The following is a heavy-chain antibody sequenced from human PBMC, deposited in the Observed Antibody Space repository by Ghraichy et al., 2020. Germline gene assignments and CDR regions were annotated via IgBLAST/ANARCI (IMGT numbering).Heavy chain of an antibody. D-gene: IGHD1-26*01. Sequence: SQTLSLTCAVYGGSFSGYYWSWIRQPPGKGLEWIGEINHSGSTNYNPSLKSRVTISVDTSKNQFSLKLSSVTAADTAVYYCARGLWGSYPPRNLWCYFDLWGRGTLVTVSS. CDR3: ARGLWGSYPPRNLWCYFDL. CDR1: GGSFSGYY. V-gene: IGHV4-34*01. J-gene: IGHJ2*01. CDR2: INHSGST.